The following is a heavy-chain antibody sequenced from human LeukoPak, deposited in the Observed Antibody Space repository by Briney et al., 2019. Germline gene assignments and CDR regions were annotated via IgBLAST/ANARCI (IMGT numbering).Heavy chain of an antibody. V-gene: IGHV1-8*01. CDR1: GYTFTSYD. CDR2: MNPNSGNT. D-gene: IGHD6-13*01. Sequence: GASVKVSCKASGYTFTSYDINWVRQATGQGLEWMGWMNPNSGNTGYAQKFQGRVTMTRNTSISTAYMELSSLRSEDTAVYYCAIVDERSAGFPYYYYGMDVWGQGTTVTVSS. J-gene: IGHJ6*02. CDR3: AIVDERSAGFPYYYYGMDV.